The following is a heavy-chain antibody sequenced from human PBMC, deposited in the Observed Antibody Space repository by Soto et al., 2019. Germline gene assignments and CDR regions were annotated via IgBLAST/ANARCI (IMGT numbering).Heavy chain of an antibody. D-gene: IGHD1-26*01. V-gene: IGHV1-2*02. J-gene: IGHJ4*02. Sequence: ASVKVSCKASGYTFTGHYIHWVRQAPEQGPEWMGEIGPESGATRYAQKFQGRVTMTRDMSITTVYIELNNLSPDDTAVYYCGRGRSGQIVVFYWGQGTPVTVSS. CDR2: IGPESGAT. CDR1: GYTFTGHY. CDR3: GRGRSGQIVVFY.